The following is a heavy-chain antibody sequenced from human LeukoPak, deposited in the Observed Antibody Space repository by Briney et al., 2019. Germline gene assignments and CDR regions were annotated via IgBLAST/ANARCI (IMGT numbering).Heavy chain of an antibody. CDR1: GFTFSSYS. CDR2: ISSDSSNI. J-gene: IGHJ4*02. V-gene: IGHV3-21*06. Sequence: PGGSLRLSCAASGFTFSSYSMNWVRQAPGKGLEWVSYISSDSSNIFYADSFKGRFTISRDNAQNSLYLQMNSLRVEDTAIYYCARDPPGAHLDYWGQGTLVTVSS. D-gene: IGHD7-27*01. CDR3: ARDPPGAHLDY.